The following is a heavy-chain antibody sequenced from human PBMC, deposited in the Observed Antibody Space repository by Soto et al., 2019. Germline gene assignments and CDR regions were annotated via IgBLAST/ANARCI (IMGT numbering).Heavy chain of an antibody. D-gene: IGHD5-12*01. CDR1: GFSFSNYD. Sequence: QVQLVESGGGVVQPGSSLRLSCAASGFSFSNYDMHWVRQAPGKGLEWVALIWYDGSDKNYVDSVKGRFTISRDNSKSTLYLQMNSLRVEDTAVYYCARRHVYNYDYWGQGTLVTVSS. V-gene: IGHV3-33*01. CDR2: IWYDGSDK. J-gene: IGHJ4*02. CDR3: ARRHVYNYDY.